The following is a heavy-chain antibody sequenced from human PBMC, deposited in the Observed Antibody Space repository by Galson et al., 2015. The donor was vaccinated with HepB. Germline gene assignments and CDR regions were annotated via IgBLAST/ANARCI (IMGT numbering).Heavy chain of an antibody. Sequence: SETLSLTCSVSGDSISSTSYYWGWIRQPPGKGLEWLGNIYYSGSTYYNPSLQSRVTISVDTPKNQFSLKVNSMAAADTAVYYCARLSGYCYSTSCLNAFDTWGQGTMVTVSS. D-gene: IGHD2-2*03. V-gene: IGHV4-39*01. CDR3: ARLSGYCYSTSCLNAFDT. CDR2: IYYSGST. CDR1: GDSISSTSYY. J-gene: IGHJ3*02.